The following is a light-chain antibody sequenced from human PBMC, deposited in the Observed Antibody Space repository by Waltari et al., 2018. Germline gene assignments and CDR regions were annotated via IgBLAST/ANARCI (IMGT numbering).Light chain of an antibody. J-gene: IGKJ1*01. V-gene: IGKV3-20*01. CDR3: QHHFRLPAT. Sequence: IVLTQSPGTLSLSPGGRATLSCRASQNIGHYLAWYQQKPGQAPRLLIYASSTRATGIPDRFSGSGSGADCSLTITGLEPDDFAVYYCQHHFRLPATFGQGTKV. CDR1: QNIGHY. CDR2: ASS.